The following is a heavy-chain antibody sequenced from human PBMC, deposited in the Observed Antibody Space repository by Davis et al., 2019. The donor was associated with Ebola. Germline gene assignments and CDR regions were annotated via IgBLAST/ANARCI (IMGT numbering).Heavy chain of an antibody. CDR2: ISGDGNTT. D-gene: IGHD1-14*01. Sequence: PGGSLRLSCAASEVTFHAFAMAWVRQAPGKGLEWVSTISGDGNTTNYADSVKGRFTISRDNAKNSLFLEMTGLRAEDTAVYYCARDITGTEGRFDYWGQGTLISVSA. J-gene: IGHJ4*03. CDR1: EVTFHAFA. CDR3: ARDITGTEGRFDY. V-gene: IGHV3-21*01.